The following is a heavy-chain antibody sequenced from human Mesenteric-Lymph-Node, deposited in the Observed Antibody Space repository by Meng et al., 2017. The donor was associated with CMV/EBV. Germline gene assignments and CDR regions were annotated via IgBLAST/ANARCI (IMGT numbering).Heavy chain of an antibody. V-gene: IGHV4-59*08. CDR1: GGSISRYY. J-gene: IGHJ2*01. D-gene: IGHD1-1*01. CDR3: ARHVSVEGRSLGSFDL. Sequence: SETLSLTCSVSGGSISRYYWSWIRQPPGKGLEWIGYVHDGGRTKYSPSLKSQVTISADTSKNQFSLKLESVTAADTAVYYCARHVSVEGRSLGSFDLWGRGALVTVSS. CDR2: VHDGGRT.